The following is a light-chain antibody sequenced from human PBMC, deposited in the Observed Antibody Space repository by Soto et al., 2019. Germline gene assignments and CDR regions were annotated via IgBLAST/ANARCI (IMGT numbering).Light chain of an antibody. Sequence: EIVMTQSPATLSVSQGERATLSCRASQSVSSNLAWYQQKPGQAPRLLIYGASTRATGIPARFSGSGSGTDFTLTISSLEPEDFAVYYCQQRSNWPPTFGQGTRLEIK. J-gene: IGKJ5*01. V-gene: IGKV3-15*01. CDR3: QQRSNWPPT. CDR2: GAS. CDR1: QSVSSN.